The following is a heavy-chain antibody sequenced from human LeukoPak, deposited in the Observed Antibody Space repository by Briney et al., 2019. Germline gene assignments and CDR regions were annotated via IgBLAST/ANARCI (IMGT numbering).Heavy chain of an antibody. D-gene: IGHD3-22*01. CDR2: ITRSSNYI. CDR3: ARDERYYYDSSGYYYA. CDR1: GFTFSSYS. J-gene: IGHJ5*02. V-gene: IGHV3-21*01. Sequence: GGSLRLSCVASGFTFSSYSMNWVRQAPGKGLEWVSSITRSSNYIYYADSVKGRFTISRDNAKNSLYLQMNSLRAEDTAVYYCARDERYYYDSSGYYYAWGQGTLVTVSS.